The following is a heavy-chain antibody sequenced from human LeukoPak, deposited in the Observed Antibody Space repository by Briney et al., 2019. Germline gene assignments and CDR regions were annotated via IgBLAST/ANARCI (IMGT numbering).Heavy chain of an antibody. V-gene: IGHV4-39*07. CDR1: GGPITSSSHY. J-gene: IGHJ3*02. CDR2: IYYRGRT. D-gene: IGHD2-2*01. Sequence: PSETLSLTCTVSGGPITSSSHYWGWIRQPPGKGLGWIGSIYYRGRTYYNASLKSRVTISVDTSKNQVSLRLSSVTAADTAVYYCARAGYCSSTTCPDAFDIWGQGTKVTVSS. CDR3: ARAGYCSSTTCPDAFDI.